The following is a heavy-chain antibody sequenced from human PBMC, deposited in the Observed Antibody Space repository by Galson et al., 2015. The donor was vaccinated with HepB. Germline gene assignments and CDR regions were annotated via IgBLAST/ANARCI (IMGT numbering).Heavy chain of an antibody. CDR1: GHALTDLS. V-gene: IGHV1-24*01. J-gene: IGHJ5*02. CDR3: AAYPLYCSSTSCTWFDL. D-gene: IGHD2-2*01. Sequence: SVKVSCKVSGHALTDLSIHWVRQTPRNGLEWMGGFEPEGGETIYRQKFQGRLTMTEDTSTDTAYMELSGLRSDDTAIYYCAAYPLYCSSTSCTWFDLWGQGTRVTVSS. CDR2: FEPEGGET.